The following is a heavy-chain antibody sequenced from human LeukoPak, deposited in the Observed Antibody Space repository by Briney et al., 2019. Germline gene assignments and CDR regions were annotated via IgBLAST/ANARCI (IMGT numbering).Heavy chain of an antibody. J-gene: IGHJ4*02. CDR1: GGSISSYY. CDR3: ARGRDGYNSDY. Sequence: SETLSLTCTVSGGSISSYYWSWIRQPPGKGLEWIGYIYYSGSTNYNPSLKSRVTISVDTSENQFSLKLSSVTAADTAVYYCARGRDGYNSDYWGQGTLVTVSS. V-gene: IGHV4-59*01. D-gene: IGHD5-24*01. CDR2: IYYSGST.